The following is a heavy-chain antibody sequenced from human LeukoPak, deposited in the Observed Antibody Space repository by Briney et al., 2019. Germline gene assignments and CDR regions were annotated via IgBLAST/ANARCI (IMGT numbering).Heavy chain of an antibody. J-gene: IGHJ4*02. CDR2: ARGSGGST. V-gene: IGHV3-23*01. D-gene: IGHD7-27*01. Sequence: QPRRCLTPSCAAAGPTSTSYAMSWVRQAAGKVMEWVSAARGSGGSTFYADSVKGRFTISRDNSKNTLYLQMNSLRAEDTAVYYCAKDRDLTGDRKPGYFDCWGQGTLVTVSS. CDR1: GPTSTSYA. CDR3: AKDRDLTGDRKPGYFDC.